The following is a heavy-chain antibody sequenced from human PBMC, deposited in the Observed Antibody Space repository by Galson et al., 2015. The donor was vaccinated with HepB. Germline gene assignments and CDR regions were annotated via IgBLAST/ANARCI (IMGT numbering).Heavy chain of an antibody. D-gene: IGHD6-13*01. CDR3: ARVGTGSSWSGYYYYGMDV. CDR1: GYTFTSYG. J-gene: IGHJ6*02. CDR2: ISAYNGNT. Sequence: SVKVSCKASGYTFTSYGISWVRQAPGQGLEWMGWISAYNGNTNYAQKLQGRVTMTTDTSTSTAYMELRSLRSDDTAVYYCARVGTGSSWSGYYYYGMDVWGQGTTVTVSS. V-gene: IGHV1-18*04.